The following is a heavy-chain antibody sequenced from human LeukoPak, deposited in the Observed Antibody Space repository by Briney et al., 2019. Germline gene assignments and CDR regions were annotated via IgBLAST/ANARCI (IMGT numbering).Heavy chain of an antibody. Sequence: GGSLRLSCAASGFTFSNYTMSWVRQGPGKGLEWVSAISGSGTSTYYADSMKGRFTISRDNFKNTLYLEMNSLRAEDTAVYYCAKGGPYYYDSSGYYYFDSWGQGTLVTVSS. J-gene: IGHJ4*02. D-gene: IGHD3-22*01. CDR1: GFTFSNYT. CDR3: AKGGPYYYDSSGYYYFDS. V-gene: IGHV3-23*01. CDR2: ISGSGTST.